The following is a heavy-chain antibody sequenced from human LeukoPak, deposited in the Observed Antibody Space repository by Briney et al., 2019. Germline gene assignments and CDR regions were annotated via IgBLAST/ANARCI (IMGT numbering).Heavy chain of an antibody. CDR3: ARRGVVVPAAMHDAFDI. D-gene: IGHD2-2*01. CDR1: GSSISSSSYY. J-gene: IGHJ3*02. Sequence: SETLSLTCTVSGSSISSSSYYWGWIRQPPGKGLEWIGSIYYSGSTYYNPSLKSRVTISVDTSKNQFSLKLSSVTAADTAVYYCARRGVVVPAAMHDAFDIWGQGTMVTVSS. V-gene: IGHV4-39*01. CDR2: IYYSGST.